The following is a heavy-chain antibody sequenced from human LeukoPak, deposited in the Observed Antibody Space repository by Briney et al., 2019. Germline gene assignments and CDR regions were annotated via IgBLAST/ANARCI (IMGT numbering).Heavy chain of an antibody. CDR3: ARVAHRRVYSGSGSYYHYNWFDP. V-gene: IGHV4-59*01. CDR2: IYYSGTT. CDR1: GGSMNSDY. J-gene: IGHJ5*02. Sequence: SETLSLTCTVSGGSMNSDYWGWIWQPPGKGLEWIWYIYYSGTTNYNPSLKSRVTISVDTSKNQFSLKLSSVTAAATAVFSCARVAHRRVYSGSGSYYHYNWFDPWGQATLVTASS. D-gene: IGHD3-10*01.